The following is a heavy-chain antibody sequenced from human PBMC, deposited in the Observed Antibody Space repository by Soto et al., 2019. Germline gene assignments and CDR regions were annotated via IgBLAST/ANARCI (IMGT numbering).Heavy chain of an antibody. J-gene: IGHJ4*02. D-gene: IGHD3-10*01. CDR3: ARATTGSGSSLSY. CDR1: GYTFTSYG. CDR2: ISPYNGNT. V-gene: IGHV1-18*01. Sequence: ASVKVSCKASGYTFTSYGISWVRQAPGQGLEWMGWISPYNGNTYYAQNLQGRVTMTTDTSTSTAYMEVRSLRSDDTAVYYCARATTGSGSSLSYWGQGTLVTVSS.